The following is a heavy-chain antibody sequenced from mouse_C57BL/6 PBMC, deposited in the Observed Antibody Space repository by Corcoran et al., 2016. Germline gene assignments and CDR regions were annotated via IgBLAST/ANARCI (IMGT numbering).Heavy chain of an antibody. V-gene: IGHV1-26*01. Sequence: EVQLQQSGPELVKPGASVKISCKASGYTFTDYYMNWVKQSHGTSLEWIGDINPNNGGTIYNQKFKGKATLTVDKSSSPAYMELRSLTSEDSAVYYCARYYYYAMDYWGQGTSVTVSS. CDR2: INPNNGGT. CDR3: ARYYYYAMDY. J-gene: IGHJ4*01. CDR1: GYTFTDYY.